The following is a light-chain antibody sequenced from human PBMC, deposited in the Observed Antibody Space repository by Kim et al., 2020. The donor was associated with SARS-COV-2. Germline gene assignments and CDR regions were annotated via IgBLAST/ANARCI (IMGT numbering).Light chain of an antibody. Sequence: TTTSTDPSRYVGGYNQVAWNHQHPGNAPKVIIYDVRKRPSGVSHRFSGSKSGNTASLTISGLQAEDEADYYCSSYTSSSTWVFGGGTKLPVL. J-gene: IGLJ3*02. V-gene: IGLV2-14*04. CDR1: SRYVGGYNQ. CDR2: DVR. CDR3: SSYTSSSTWV.